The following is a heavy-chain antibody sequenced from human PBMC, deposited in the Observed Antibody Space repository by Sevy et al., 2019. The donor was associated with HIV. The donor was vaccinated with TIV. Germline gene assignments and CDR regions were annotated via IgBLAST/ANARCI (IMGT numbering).Heavy chain of an antibody. CDR3: TRLGYYDSSGYYNY. V-gene: IGHV3-73*01. CDR1: GFTFSGSA. CDR2: IRSKANSYAT. D-gene: IGHD3-22*01. J-gene: IGHJ4*02. Sequence: GGSLRLSCAASGFTFSGSAMHWVRQASGKGLEWVGRIRSKANSYATAYAASVKGRFTISRDDSKNTAYLQMNSLKTEDTAVYYCTRLGYYDSSGYYNYWGQGTLVNVSS.